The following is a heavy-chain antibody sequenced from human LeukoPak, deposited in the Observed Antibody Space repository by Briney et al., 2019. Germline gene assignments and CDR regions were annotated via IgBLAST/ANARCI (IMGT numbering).Heavy chain of an antibody. V-gene: IGHV4-34*01. J-gene: IGHJ4*02. CDR3: ARGMVAAAGYFDY. D-gene: IGHD6-13*01. Sequence: SETLSLTCAVYGGSLSGYYWSWIRQPPGKGLEWIGEINHSGSTNYNPSLKSRVTISVDTSKNQFSLKLSSVTAADTAVYYCARGMVAAAGYFDYWGQGTLVTVSS. CDR1: GGSLSGYY. CDR2: INHSGST.